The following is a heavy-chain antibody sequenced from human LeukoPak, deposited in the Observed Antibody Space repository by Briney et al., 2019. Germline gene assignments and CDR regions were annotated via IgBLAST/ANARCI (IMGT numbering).Heavy chain of an antibody. D-gene: IGHD4-17*01. CDR3: ARDPMTTPNTAY. CDR2: TYYSRNT. CDR1: GYSITSGYY. J-gene: IGHJ4*02. Sequence: SETLSLTCTVSGYSITSGYYWGWIRQPPGKGQKWLASTYYSRNTYYNPSLQSRVTISLDTSKNQLSLKLRSVTAADTAVYYCARDPMTTPNTAYWGQGTLVTVSS. V-gene: IGHV4-38-2*02.